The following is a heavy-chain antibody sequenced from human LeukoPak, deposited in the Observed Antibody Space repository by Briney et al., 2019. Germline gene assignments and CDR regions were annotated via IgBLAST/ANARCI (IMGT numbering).Heavy chain of an antibody. V-gene: IGHV4-59*01. CDR1: GGSISGYY. CDR2: FYSGYT. CDR3: AREAGQSCGSGSCHWTTDY. J-gene: IGHJ4*02. D-gene: IGHD3-10*01. Sequence: KPSETLSVTCTVSGGSISGYYWSWIRQPPGKGLERIGYFYSGYTTYNPSLKSRVTISSDISKNQVSLELTSVTAADSALYYCAREAGQSCGSGSCHWTTDYWGQGTLVTVSS.